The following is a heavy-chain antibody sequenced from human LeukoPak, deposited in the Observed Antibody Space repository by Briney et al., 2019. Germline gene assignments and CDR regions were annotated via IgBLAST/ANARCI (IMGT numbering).Heavy chain of an antibody. V-gene: IGHV3-9*01. CDR2: ISWNSGSI. Sequence: SGGSLRLSCAASGFTFDDYAMHWVRQAPGKGLEWVSGISWNSGSIGYADSVKGRFTISRDNAKNSLYLQMNSLRAEDTALYYCAKDMGVEMATIRFDYWGREPWSPSPQ. CDR1: GFTFDDYA. CDR3: AKDMGVEMATIRFDY. J-gene: IGHJ4*02. D-gene: IGHD5-24*01.